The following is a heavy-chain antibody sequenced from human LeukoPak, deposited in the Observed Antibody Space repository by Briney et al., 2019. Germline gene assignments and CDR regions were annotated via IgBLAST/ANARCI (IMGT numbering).Heavy chain of an antibody. CDR1: GYTFTGYY. CDR3: ASPEMATITKGLGAFDI. D-gene: IGHD5-24*01. CDR2: INPNSGGT. Sequence: ASVKVSCKASGYTFTGYYMHWVRQAPGQGLEWMGWINPNSGGTNYAQKFQGRVTMTRDTSISTAYMEPSRLRSDDTAVYYCASPEMATITKGLGAFDIWGQGTMVTVSS. V-gene: IGHV1-2*02. J-gene: IGHJ3*02.